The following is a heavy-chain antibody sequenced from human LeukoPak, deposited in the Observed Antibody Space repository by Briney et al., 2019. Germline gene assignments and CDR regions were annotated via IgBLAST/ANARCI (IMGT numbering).Heavy chain of an antibody. CDR2: IYSGGST. J-gene: IGHJ4*02. Sequence: GGSLRLSCAASGLTVSSNYMSWVRQAPGKGLEWVSVIYSGGSTYYAGSVKGRFTISRDNSKNTLYLQMNSLRAEDTAVYYCARGKDTAREYYLDYWGQGTLVTVSS. D-gene: IGHD5-18*01. CDR3: ARGKDTAREYYLDY. V-gene: IGHV3-53*01. CDR1: GLTVSSNY.